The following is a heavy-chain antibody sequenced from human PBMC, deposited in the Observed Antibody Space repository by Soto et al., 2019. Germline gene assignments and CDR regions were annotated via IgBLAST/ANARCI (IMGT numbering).Heavy chain of an antibody. Sequence: EVQLVESGGGLVQPGGSLRLSCAASGFTFSGSWMHWVGQAPGKGLVWVSRISSDGSSTTYADSVKGRFTISRDNAKNMLYLQMNSLRAEDTAVYYCATAGTGTFTYWGQGTLATVSS. CDR1: GFTFSGSW. V-gene: IGHV3-74*03. D-gene: IGHD1-1*01. CDR2: ISSDGSST. J-gene: IGHJ4*02. CDR3: ATAGTGTFTY.